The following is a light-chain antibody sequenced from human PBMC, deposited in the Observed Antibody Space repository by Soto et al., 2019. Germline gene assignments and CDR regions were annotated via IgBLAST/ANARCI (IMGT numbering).Light chain of an antibody. CDR1: QSVSSN. CDR3: QQYKEYVT. V-gene: IGKV3-15*01. CDR2: GAS. J-gene: IGKJ4*01. Sequence: EIVMTQSPATLSVSPGERATLSCRASQSVSSNLAWYQQKPGQAPRLLIYGASTRATGIPARFSGSGSGTEFTLTISSLQSEDFAVYYCQQYKEYVTFGGGTKVEV.